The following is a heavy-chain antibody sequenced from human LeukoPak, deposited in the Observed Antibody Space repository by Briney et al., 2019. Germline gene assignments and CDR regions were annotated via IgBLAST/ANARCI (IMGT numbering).Heavy chain of an antibody. CDR2: IRYDGNNK. Sequence: GGSLILSCAASGFTFSGYVMHWVRQAPGKGLEWVAFIRYDGNNKYYADSVKGRFTISRDNSKNTLYLQMNSLRAEDTAVYYCAKDLNPMTPLTTAFDYWGQGTLVTVSS. CDR1: GFTFSGYV. CDR3: AKDLNPMTPLTTAFDY. D-gene: IGHD4-11*01. J-gene: IGHJ4*02. V-gene: IGHV3-30*02.